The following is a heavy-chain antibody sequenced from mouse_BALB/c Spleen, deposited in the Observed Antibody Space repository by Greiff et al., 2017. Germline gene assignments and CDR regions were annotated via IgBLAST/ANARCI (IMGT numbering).Heavy chain of an antibody. Sequence: QVQLKESGPGLVAPSQSLSITCTVSGFSLTSYDISWIRQPPGKGLEWLGVIWTGGGTNYNSAFMSRLSISKDNSKSQVFLKMNSLQTDDTAIYYCVRDQITTAYWYFDVWGAGTTVTVSS. V-gene: IGHV2-9-2*01. CDR1: GFSLTSYD. CDR3: VRDQITTAYWYFDV. CDR2: IWTGGGT. J-gene: IGHJ1*01. D-gene: IGHD1-2*01.